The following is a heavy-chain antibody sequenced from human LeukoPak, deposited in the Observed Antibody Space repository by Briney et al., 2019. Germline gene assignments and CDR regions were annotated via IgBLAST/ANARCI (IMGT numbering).Heavy chain of an antibody. CDR1: GGSISSYY. J-gene: IGHJ3*02. D-gene: IGHD4-23*01. V-gene: IGHV4-4*07. CDR3: ARLPGGRDDPFDI. Sequence: PSETLSLTCTVSGGSISSYYWSWIRQPAGKGLESIGHISTSGSTNYNPSLKSRVTISVDTSKNQFSLKLNSLTAADTAVYYCARLPGGRDDPFDIWGQGTMVTVSS. CDR2: ISTSGST.